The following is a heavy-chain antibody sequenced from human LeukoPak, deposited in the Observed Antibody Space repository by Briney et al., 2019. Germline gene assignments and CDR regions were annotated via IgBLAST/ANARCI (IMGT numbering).Heavy chain of an antibody. Sequence: ASVKVSCKASGYSFTGYYMHWVRQAPGQGLEWMGWINPNSGGTNYAQKFQGRVTMTRDTSISTAYMELSRLRSDDTAVYYCARDPPQNMYYSGSGAQGDYGGQGTLVTVSS. D-gene: IGHD3-10*01. CDR3: ARDPPQNMYYSGSGAQGDY. CDR1: GYSFTGYY. J-gene: IGHJ4*02. CDR2: INPNSGGT. V-gene: IGHV1-2*02.